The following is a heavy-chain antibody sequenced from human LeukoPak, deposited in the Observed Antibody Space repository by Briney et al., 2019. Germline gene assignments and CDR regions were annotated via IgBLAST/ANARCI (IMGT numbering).Heavy chain of an antibody. CDR1: GFTFTSSA. D-gene: IGHD3-22*01. Sequence: ASVKVSCKASGFTFTSSAMQWVRQARGQRLEWIGWIVVGSGNTNYAQKFQERVTITRDMSTSTAYMELNSLRAEDTAVYYCAKNGYYDSSGPFDYWGQGTLVTVSS. CDR2: IVVGSGNT. J-gene: IGHJ4*02. CDR3: AKNGYYDSSGPFDY. V-gene: IGHV1-58*02.